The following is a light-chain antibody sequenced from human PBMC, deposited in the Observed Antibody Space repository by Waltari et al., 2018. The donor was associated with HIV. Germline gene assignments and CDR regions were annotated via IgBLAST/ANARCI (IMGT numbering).Light chain of an antibody. CDR2: EVS. V-gene: IGLV2-14*01. CDR3: SSYKNSNTLV. Sequence: QSALTQPASVSGSAGQSITISCTGTSNDVGGYNYVSRYQQHPTKAPKLTIYEVSNRPSGVSNRFSGSKSGNTASLTISGLQAEDEAEYYCSSYKNSNTLVFGGGTKLTVL. J-gene: IGLJ2*01. CDR1: SNDVGGYNY.